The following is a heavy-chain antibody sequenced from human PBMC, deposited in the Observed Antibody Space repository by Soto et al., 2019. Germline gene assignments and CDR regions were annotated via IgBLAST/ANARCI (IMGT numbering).Heavy chain of an antibody. J-gene: IGHJ4*02. D-gene: IGHD3-22*01. V-gene: IGHV1-46*01. Sequence: ASVKVSCKASGYTFTSYYMHWVRQAPGQGLEWMGIINPSGGSTSYAQKFQGRVTMTRDTSTSTVYMELSSLRSEDTAVYYCARDRGLSITMIAGDYWGQGTLVTVSS. CDR2: INPSGGST. CDR1: GYTFTSYY. CDR3: ARDRGLSITMIAGDY.